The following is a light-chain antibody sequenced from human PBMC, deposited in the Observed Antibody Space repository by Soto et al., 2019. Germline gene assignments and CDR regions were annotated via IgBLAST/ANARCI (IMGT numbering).Light chain of an antibody. CDR3: GTWDTSLSRYV. J-gene: IGLJ1*01. CDR1: NIGNNY. CDR2: DND. V-gene: IGLV1-51*01. Sequence: ELTQPPSVSVAPGQTASFTCGGHNIGNNYVSWYHQVPGTAPKLLIYDNDSRPSGIPDRFSGSKSGTSATLGITGLQTGDAADYYCGTWDTSLSRYVFGTGTKVTVL.